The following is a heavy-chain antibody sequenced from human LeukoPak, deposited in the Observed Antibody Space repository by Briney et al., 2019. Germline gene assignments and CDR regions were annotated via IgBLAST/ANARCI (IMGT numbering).Heavy chain of an antibody. CDR2: ISGRSDNT. Sequence: GGSLRLSCAASGFIFSNYAMYWVRQAPGKGLEWVSAISGRSDNTYYADSVKGRFTLSRGSSKNTLYLQMNSLRADDTAVYYCAKWGDYDVLTGYYVSDFWGQGTLVTVSS. CDR1: GFIFSNYA. V-gene: IGHV3-23*01. D-gene: IGHD3-9*01. J-gene: IGHJ4*02. CDR3: AKWGDYDVLTGYYVSDF.